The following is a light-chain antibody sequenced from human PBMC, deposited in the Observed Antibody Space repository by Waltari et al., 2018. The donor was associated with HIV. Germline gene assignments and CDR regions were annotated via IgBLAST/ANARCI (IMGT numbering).Light chain of an antibody. Sequence: QSALSQPASVSASPGQSVAISCSGSASDIGRYNYVSWYQQHPDKTPRLILFDVNNRPSGISDRFSGSKSGTTASLTISTVETDDEADYYCASYTVISTGVFGSGTKLTVL. CDR2: DVN. V-gene: IGLV2-14*03. CDR3: ASYTVISTGV. J-gene: IGLJ1*01. CDR1: ASDIGRYNY.